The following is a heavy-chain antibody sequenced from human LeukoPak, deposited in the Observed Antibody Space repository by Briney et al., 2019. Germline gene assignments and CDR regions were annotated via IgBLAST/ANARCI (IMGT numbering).Heavy chain of an antibody. J-gene: IGHJ5*02. CDR1: GYTFTSYD. D-gene: IGHD3-3*01. CDR2: MNPNSGKR. CDR3: ARARGDVLRFLEWLPPFNCFDP. Sequence: GASVKVSCKASGYTFTSYDINWVRQAPGQGLEWVGWMNPNSGKRSYAQKCQGRVTMTSITSISTAYMELSSLRSEDTAVYYCARARGDVLRFLEWLPPFNCFDPWGQGTLVTVSS. V-gene: IGHV1-8*01.